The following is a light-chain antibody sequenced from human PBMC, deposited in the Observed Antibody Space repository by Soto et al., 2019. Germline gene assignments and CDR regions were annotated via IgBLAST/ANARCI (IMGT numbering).Light chain of an antibody. CDR3: QSYDSSLSGYVV. Sequence: QSVLTQPPSVSGAPGQRVTISCTGSSCNIGAGYDVNWYQQLPGIAPKLLIYRNNNRPSGVPDRFSGSKSGNSASLAITGLQAEDEADYYCQSYDSSLSGYVVFGGRTKLTVL. CDR2: RNN. V-gene: IGLV1-40*01. J-gene: IGLJ2*01. CDR1: SCNIGAGYD.